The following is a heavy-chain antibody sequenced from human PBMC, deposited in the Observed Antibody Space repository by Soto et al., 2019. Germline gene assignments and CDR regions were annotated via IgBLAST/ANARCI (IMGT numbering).Heavy chain of an antibody. CDR2: IGTAGDT. J-gene: IGHJ6*02. Sequence: EVQLVESGGGLVQTGGSLRLSCAASGFTFSSYDMHWVRQATGKGLEWVSAIGTAGDTYYPGSVKGRFTISRENAKNSLYLQMNSLRAEDTAVYYCARGTCGGDCYSPSPYYYGMDVWGQGTTVTVSS. V-gene: IGHV3-13*01. D-gene: IGHD2-21*02. CDR3: ARGTCGGDCYSPSPYYYGMDV. CDR1: GFTFSSYD.